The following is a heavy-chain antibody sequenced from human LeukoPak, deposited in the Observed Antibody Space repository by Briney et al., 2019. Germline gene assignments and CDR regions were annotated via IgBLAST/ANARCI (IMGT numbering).Heavy chain of an antibody. D-gene: IGHD3-10*01. CDR1: GFTFDTYA. CDR2: IGNTET. CDR3: AKDAIRGNGIYDAFDI. V-gene: IGHV3-23*01. Sequence: PEGSLRLSCAASGFTFDTYAMSWVRQAPGKGLEWVSTIGNTETYYADSVKGRFTISRDNRQNTVYLQMTSLRAEDTAVYFCAKDAIRGNGIYDAFDIWGQGTRVTVSS. J-gene: IGHJ3*02.